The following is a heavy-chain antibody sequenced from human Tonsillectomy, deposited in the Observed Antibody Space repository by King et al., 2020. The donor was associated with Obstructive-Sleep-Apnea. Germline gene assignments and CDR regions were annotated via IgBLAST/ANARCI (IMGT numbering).Heavy chain of an antibody. D-gene: IGHD3-16*01. V-gene: IGHV3-30*18. CDR2: ISSDGSNK. CDR1: GFTFSGDG. Sequence: VQLVESGGAVVQPGRSLRLSCAASGFTFSGDGMHWVRQAPGKGLEWVAVISSDGSNKYYTDSVRGRFTISRDNFKNTLYLQMNSLRAEDTAVYYCAKDGGLSHPLPSSEFDYGGQGTLVTVSS. CDR3: AKDGGLSHPLPSSEFDY. J-gene: IGHJ4*02.